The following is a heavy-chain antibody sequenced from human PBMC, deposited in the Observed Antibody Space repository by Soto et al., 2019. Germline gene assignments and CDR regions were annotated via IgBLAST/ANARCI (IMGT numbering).Heavy chain of an antibody. D-gene: IGHD2-8*02. CDR2: ISAYNGNT. CDR3: ASSLVPHSYYYYGMDV. J-gene: IGHJ6*02. Sequence: QVQLVQSGAEVKKPGASVKVSCKASGYTFTSYGISWVRQAPGQGLEWMGWISAYNGNTNYAQKLQGRVTMTTDTSTSTAYMELRSLRSDDTAVYYCASSLVPHSYYYYGMDVWGQGPTVTVSS. V-gene: IGHV1-18*01. CDR1: GYTFTSYG.